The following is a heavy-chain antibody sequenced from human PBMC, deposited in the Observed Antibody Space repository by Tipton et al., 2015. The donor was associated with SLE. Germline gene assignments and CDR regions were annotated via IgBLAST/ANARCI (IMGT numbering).Heavy chain of an antibody. J-gene: IGHJ4*02. CDR3: AGTETYYYVGSDDY. CDR2: IYHSGYT. CDR1: GYSISSGYY. Sequence: TLSLTCAVSGYSISSGYYWGCIRQPPGKGLEWIGIIYHSGYTYYNPSLKSRVTLSIDTSKNQLSLKLTSVTAADTAVYYCAGTETYYYVGSDDYWGQGTLVTVSS. D-gene: IGHD3-22*01. V-gene: IGHV4-38-2*01.